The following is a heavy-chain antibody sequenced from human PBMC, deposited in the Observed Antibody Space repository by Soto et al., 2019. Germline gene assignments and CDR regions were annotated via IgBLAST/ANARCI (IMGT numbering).Heavy chain of an antibody. CDR1: GYIFSTYT. J-gene: IGHJ4*02. CDR3: ARVSFETSGYADY. Sequence: ASVKVSCKASGYIFSTYTMHWVRQAPGQRLEWMGWINAANGNTKYSQNFQGRVTISRDKSASTAYLELSSLRSEDTAVYYCARVSFETSGYADYWGQGTLVTVSS. D-gene: IGHD3-22*01. V-gene: IGHV1-3*01. CDR2: INAANGNT.